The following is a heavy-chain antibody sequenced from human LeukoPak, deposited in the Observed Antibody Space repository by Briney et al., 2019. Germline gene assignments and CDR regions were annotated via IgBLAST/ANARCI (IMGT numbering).Heavy chain of an antibody. J-gene: IGHJ4*02. D-gene: IGHD6-19*01. CDR3: ARDDGKGSSGCDY. CDR2: ISSSSSTI. CDR1: GFTFSSYS. V-gene: IGHV3-48*01. Sequence: GGSLRLSCAASGFTFSSYSMNWVRQAPGKGLEWVSYISSSSSTIYYADSVKGRFTISRDNAKNSLYLQMNSLRAEDTAVYYCARDDGKGSSGCDYWGQGTLVTVSS.